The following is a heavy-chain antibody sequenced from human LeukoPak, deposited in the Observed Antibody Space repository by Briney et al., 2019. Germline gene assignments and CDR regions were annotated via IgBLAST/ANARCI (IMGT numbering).Heavy chain of an antibody. V-gene: IGHV3-7*01. CDR1: GFTFSSYS. CDR2: IKQDGSQR. J-gene: IGHJ4*02. Sequence: GGSLRLSCAASGFTFSSYSLNWVRQAPGKGPEWVANIKQDGSQRYYVDSVRGRFTISRDNAKNSLFLQMNGLRAEDTAVYYCARRGGSSSRRSPIDYWGQGTLVTVSS. D-gene: IGHD6-6*01. CDR3: ARRGGSSSRRSPIDY.